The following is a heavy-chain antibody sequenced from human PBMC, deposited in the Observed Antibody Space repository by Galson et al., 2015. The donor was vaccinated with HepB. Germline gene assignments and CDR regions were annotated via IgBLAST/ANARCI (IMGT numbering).Heavy chain of an antibody. CDR1: GFTFSSYW. J-gene: IGHJ3*02. CDR2: ISSDGSST. CDR3: AREGVVVAARNAFDI. D-gene: IGHD2-15*01. V-gene: IGHV3-74*01. Sequence: LRLSCAASGFTFSSYWMHWVRQAPGKGLVWVSRISSDGSSTTYADSVKGRFTISRDNAKNTLYLQMNSLRAEDTAVYYCAREGVVVAARNAFDIWGQGTMVTVSS.